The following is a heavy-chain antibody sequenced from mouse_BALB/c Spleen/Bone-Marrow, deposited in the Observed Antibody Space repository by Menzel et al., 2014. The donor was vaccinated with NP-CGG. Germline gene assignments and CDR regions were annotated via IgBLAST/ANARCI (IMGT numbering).Heavy chain of an antibody. J-gene: IGHJ4*01. D-gene: IGHD2-12*01. V-gene: IGHV1S81*02. CDR3: TRSRRAMDY. CDR2: INPSNGGT. Sequence: QVQLQQSGAELVKPGASVKLSCKASGYTFTSYHIYWVKQRPGQGLEWIGEINPSNGGTNFNEKFKSKATLTVDKSSSTAYMQLSSLTSEDSAVYYCTRSRRAMDYWGQGTSVTVSS. CDR1: GYTFTSYH.